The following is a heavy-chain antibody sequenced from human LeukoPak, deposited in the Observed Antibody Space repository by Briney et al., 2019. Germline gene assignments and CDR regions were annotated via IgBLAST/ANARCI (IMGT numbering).Heavy chain of an antibody. V-gene: IGHV4-61*02. D-gene: IGHD2-2*02. CDR1: GGSISSGSYY. Sequence: SETLSLTCTVSGGSISSGSYYWSWIRQPAGKGLEWIGRIYTSGSTNYNPSLKSRVTISVDTSKNQFSLKLSSVTAADTAVYYCARDRHDIVVVPAAIYYYYYMDVWGKGTTVTVSS. J-gene: IGHJ6*03. CDR3: ARDRHDIVVVPAAIYYYYYMDV. CDR2: IYTSGST.